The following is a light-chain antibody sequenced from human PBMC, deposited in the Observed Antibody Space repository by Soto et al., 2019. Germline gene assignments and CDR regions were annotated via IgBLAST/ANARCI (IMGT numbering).Light chain of an antibody. Sequence: QSVLTQPPSVSAAPGQTVTISCSGSSSNIGNNYVSWYQQLPGTARKLLIYDNNKRPSGIPARFSGSKSGTSATLGITGLQTGDEADYYCGTWDSSLSAYVFGTGTKLTVL. CDR3: GTWDSSLSAYV. V-gene: IGLV1-51*01. CDR1: SSNIGNNY. CDR2: DNN. J-gene: IGLJ1*01.